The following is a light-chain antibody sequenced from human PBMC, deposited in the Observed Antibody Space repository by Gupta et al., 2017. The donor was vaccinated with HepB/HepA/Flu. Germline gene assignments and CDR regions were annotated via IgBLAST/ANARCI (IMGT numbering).Light chain of an antibody. CDR2: DVT. CDR1: SSDVGAYNY. J-gene: IGLJ1*01. CDR3: TSYKSSYTLV. Sequence: QSALTQPASVSGSPGQSITISCTGTSSDVGAYNYVSWYQQHPGKAPNLMFYDVTNRPSGVSKRFAAYNSGTTAFLTISGLQAEDDAYYYCTSYKSSYTLVFGTGTKVTVL. V-gene: IGLV2-14*01.